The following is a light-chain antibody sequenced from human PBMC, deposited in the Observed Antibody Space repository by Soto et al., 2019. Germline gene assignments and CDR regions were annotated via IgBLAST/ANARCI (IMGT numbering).Light chain of an antibody. CDR2: GAS. Sequence: ETVMTQSPATLSVSPGETATLSCRASQNVYTNLAWYQQKPGQAPRLVLYGASTRATGVPARFSGSGSGTDFTLTISRLEPEDFAVYYCQQYGSPLITFGQGTRLEIK. J-gene: IGKJ5*01. CDR3: QQYGSPLIT. CDR1: QNVYTN. V-gene: IGKV3-15*01.